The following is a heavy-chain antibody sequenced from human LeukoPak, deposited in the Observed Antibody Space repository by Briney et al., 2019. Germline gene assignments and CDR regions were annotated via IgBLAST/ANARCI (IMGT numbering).Heavy chain of an antibody. Sequence: QSGGSLRLSCAASGFTVSSNYMNWVRQAPGKGLERVSAISNNGGSTYHADSVKGRFTISRDNSKNTLYLQMNSLRAEDTALYYCAKDMGTPGLFDYWGQGTLVTVSS. V-gene: IGHV3-23*01. J-gene: IGHJ4*02. D-gene: IGHD7-27*01. CDR1: GFTVSSNY. CDR2: ISNNGGST. CDR3: AKDMGTPGLFDY.